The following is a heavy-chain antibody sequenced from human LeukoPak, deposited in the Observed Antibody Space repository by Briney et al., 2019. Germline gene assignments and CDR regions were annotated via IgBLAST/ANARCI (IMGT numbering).Heavy chain of an antibody. CDR1: GYTFTSYD. CDR2: MNPNSGGT. D-gene: IGHD6-6*01. V-gene: IGHV1-2*02. CDR3: ARDRLAARGTFDY. J-gene: IGHJ4*02. Sequence: ASVKVSCKASGYTFTSYDINWVRQATGQGLEWMGWMNPNSGGTNYAQKFQGRVTMTRDTSISTAYMELSRLRSDDTAVYYCARDRLAARGTFDYWGQGTLVTVSS.